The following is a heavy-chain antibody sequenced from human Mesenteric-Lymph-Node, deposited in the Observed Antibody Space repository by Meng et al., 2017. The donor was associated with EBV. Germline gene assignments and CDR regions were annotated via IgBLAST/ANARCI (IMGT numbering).Heavy chain of an antibody. CDR1: GGSISSSNW. J-gene: IGHJ5*02. D-gene: IGHD4-17*01. V-gene: IGHV4-4*02. Sequence: VRLQEPGPGLVQPSGTLSLPGAVSGGSISSSNWWSWVRQPPGKGLEWIGEIYHSGSTNYNPSLKSRVTISVDKSKNQFSLKLSSVTAADTAVYYCARDRAGDPLLPTVTPGFDPWGQGTLVTVSS. CDR3: ARDRAGDPLLPTVTPGFDP. CDR2: IYHSGST.